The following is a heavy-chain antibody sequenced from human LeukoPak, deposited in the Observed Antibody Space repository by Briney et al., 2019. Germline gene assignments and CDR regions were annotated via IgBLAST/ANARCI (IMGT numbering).Heavy chain of an antibody. CDR1: GFTFSNSA. Sequence: GRSLRLSCATSGFTFSNSALHWVRQPPGKGLEWVAVIWYDGSDAYYRDSVKGRFTISRDNSKNTLYLQMNSLGAEDTAVYYCAKVRVPAAGGPADYWGQGTLVTVSS. CDR2: IWYDGSDA. J-gene: IGHJ4*02. V-gene: IGHV3-33*06. CDR3: AKVRVPAAGGPADY. D-gene: IGHD2-2*01.